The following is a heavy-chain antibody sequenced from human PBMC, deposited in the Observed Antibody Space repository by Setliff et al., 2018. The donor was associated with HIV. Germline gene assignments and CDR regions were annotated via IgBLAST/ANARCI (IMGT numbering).Heavy chain of an antibody. V-gene: IGHV4-31*03. CDR2: IHYSGST. J-gene: IGHJ1*01. CDR3: ARDAGTTVTTSFFQY. D-gene: IGHD4-17*01. CDR1: GGSISSNYY. Sequence: TLSLTCTVSGGSISSNYYWSWIRQHPGKGLEWIAYIHYSGSTHFNPSLGSRATISVDTTNNQFSLKLSSVTAADTAVYYCARDAGTTVTTSFFQYWGQGTLVTVSS.